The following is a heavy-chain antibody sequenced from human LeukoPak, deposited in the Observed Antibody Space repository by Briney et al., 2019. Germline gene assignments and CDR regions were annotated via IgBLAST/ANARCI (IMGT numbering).Heavy chain of an antibody. Sequence: SETLSLTCAVYGGSFSGYYWGWIRQPPGKGPEWIGSIYHSGSTYYNPSLKSRVTISVDTSKNQFSLKLSSVTAADTAVYYCARMSTAMSLAFDIWGQGTMVTVSS. J-gene: IGHJ3*02. D-gene: IGHD5-18*01. CDR3: ARMSTAMSLAFDI. V-gene: IGHV4-38-2*01. CDR1: GGSFSGYY. CDR2: IYHSGST.